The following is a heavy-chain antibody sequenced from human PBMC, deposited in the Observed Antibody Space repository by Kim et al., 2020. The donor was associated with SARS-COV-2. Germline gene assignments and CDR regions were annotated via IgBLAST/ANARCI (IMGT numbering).Heavy chain of an antibody. CDR1: GGTFSSYA. J-gene: IGHJ5*02. Sequence: SVKVSCKASGGTFSSYAISWVRQAPGQGLEWMGGIIPIFGTANYAQKFQGRVTITADESTSTAYMELSSLRSEDTAVYYCARGDGGVDPYDYGDYGSDWFDPWGQGTLVTVSS. D-gene: IGHD4-17*01. V-gene: IGHV1-69*13. CDR2: IIPIFGTA. CDR3: ARGDGGVDPYDYGDYGSDWFDP.